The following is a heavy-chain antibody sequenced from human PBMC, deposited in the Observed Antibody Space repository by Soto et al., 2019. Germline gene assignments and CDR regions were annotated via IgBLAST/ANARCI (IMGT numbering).Heavy chain of an antibody. V-gene: IGHV4-34*01. D-gene: IGHD6-6*01. J-gene: IGHJ4*02. CDR1: GGSFSGYY. Sequence: SETLSLTCAVYGGSFSGYYWSWIRQPPGKGLEWIGEINHSGSTNYNPSLKSRVTISVDTSKNQFSLKLSSVTAADTAVYYCARGLRAARPFDYWGQGTLVTVSS. CDR2: INHSGST. CDR3: ARGLRAARPFDY.